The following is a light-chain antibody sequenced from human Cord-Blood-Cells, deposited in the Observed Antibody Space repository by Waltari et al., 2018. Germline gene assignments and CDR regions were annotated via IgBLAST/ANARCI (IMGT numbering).Light chain of an antibody. CDR3: QQYNSYGT. Sequence: DIQMTQSPSTLSASVGDRVTITCRASQSISSWLAWYQQKPGKAPKLLIYDASSLESWVPSRFSGSGSGTEFTLTISSLQPDDFATCYCQQYNSYGTFGQGTKVEIK. CDR1: QSISSW. CDR2: DAS. V-gene: IGKV1-5*01. J-gene: IGKJ1*01.